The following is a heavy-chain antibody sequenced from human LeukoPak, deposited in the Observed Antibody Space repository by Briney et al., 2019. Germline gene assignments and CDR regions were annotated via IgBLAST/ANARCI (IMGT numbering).Heavy chain of an antibody. J-gene: IGHJ4*02. D-gene: IGHD6-19*01. CDR2: IYPGGTT. V-gene: IGHV3-66*04. CDR3: ARLAVAYFDS. CDR1: GFTVGSDY. Sequence: GGSLRLSCAASGFTVGSDYMGWVRQAPGKGLEWVSVIYPGGTTYYPDSVKGRFTISRDNSKNTLFLQMDSLRAEDTAVYYCARLAVAYFDSWGQGTLVSVSS.